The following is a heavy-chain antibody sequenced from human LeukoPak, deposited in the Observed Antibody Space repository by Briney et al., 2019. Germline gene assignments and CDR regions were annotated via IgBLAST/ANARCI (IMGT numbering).Heavy chain of an antibody. J-gene: IGHJ4*02. CDR2: ISTYGGST. V-gene: IGHV3-64D*06. D-gene: IGHD6-13*01. Sequence: GGSLRLSCSASGFTFNNYFMHWVRQAPGKGLESVSGISTYGGSTFYADSMQGRFTISRDNFKNTLYLQMSSLRAEDTAVYFCVKGTTYSSSCFDYWGQGTLVTVSS. CDR3: VKGTTYSSSCFDY. CDR1: GFTFNNYF.